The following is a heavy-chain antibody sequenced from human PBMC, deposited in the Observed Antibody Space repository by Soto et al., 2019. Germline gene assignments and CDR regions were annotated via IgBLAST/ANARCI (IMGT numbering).Heavy chain of an antibody. CDR1: SSVFRYYF. CDR2: FNPRGGGT. CDR3: VRGDFSIAFAS. J-gene: IGHJ4*02. D-gene: IGHD3-3*02. Sequence: QVQLVQSGAEVRKPGASVKVSCKATSSVFRYYFIHWVRQAPGEGLEYMGTFNPRGGGTNYARKFQGRVTLTGDTSTSTAYMELSSLRSDDSALYYCVRGDFSIAFASWGKGPQVTVSS. V-gene: IGHV1-46*01.